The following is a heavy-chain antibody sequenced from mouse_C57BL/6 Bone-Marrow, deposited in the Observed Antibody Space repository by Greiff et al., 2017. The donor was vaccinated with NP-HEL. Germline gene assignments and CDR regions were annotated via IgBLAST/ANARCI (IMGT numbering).Heavy chain of an antibody. Sequence: EVQLVESGGDLVKPGGSLKLSCAASGFTFSSYGMSWVRQTPDKRLEWVATISSGGSYTYYPDSVKGRFTISRDNAKNTLYLQMSSLKSEDTAMYYCARRTTAITTGVAEGYYAMDYWGQGTSVTVSS. D-gene: IGHD1-1*01. CDR3: ARRTTAITTGVAEGYYAMDY. CDR1: GFTFSSYG. CDR2: ISSGGSYT. J-gene: IGHJ4*01. V-gene: IGHV5-6*01.